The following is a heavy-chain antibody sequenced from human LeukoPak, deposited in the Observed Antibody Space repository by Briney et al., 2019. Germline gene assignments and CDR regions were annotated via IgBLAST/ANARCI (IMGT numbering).Heavy chain of an antibody. D-gene: IGHD1-26*01. CDR1: GFTFTSYS. CDR2: ISSSSSYI. CDR3: ARDRFVNGGSYYFDY. J-gene: IGHJ4*02. Sequence: GGSLRLSCAASGFTFTSYSMNSVRQAPGKGLEWVSSISSSSSYIYYADSVKGRFTISRDNAKNSLYLQMNSLRAEDTAVYYCARDRFVNGGSYYFDYWGQGTRVTVSS. V-gene: IGHV3-21*01.